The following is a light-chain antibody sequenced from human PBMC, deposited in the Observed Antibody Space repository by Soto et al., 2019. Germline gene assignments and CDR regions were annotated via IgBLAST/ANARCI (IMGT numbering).Light chain of an antibody. CDR2: EVT. CDR3: SLYAASQEFYFV. J-gene: IGLJ3*02. V-gene: IGLV2-8*01. Sequence: QSALTQPPSASGSPGQSVTISCTGTSSDVGGYNYVSWYQQYPGRAPKLMIYEVTKRPAGVPDRFSGSKAGHTASLTVSGLQAEEEVGYYCSLYAASQEFYFVFGGGTKVTVL. CDR1: SSDVGGYNY.